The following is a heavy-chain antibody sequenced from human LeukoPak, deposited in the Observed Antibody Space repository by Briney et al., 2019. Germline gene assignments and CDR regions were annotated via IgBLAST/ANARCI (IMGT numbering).Heavy chain of an antibody. Sequence: GGSLRLSCAASGFTFSSYWMSWVRQAPGKGLEWVANINEAGSERYYVDSVKGRFTISRDNAKNSLYLQMNSLRAEDTAVYYCARDGSYYDYNWYGPWGQGTLVTVSS. D-gene: IGHD3-22*01. CDR1: GFTFSSYW. CDR3: ARDGSYYDYNWYGP. J-gene: IGHJ5*02. CDR2: INEAGSER. V-gene: IGHV3-7*03.